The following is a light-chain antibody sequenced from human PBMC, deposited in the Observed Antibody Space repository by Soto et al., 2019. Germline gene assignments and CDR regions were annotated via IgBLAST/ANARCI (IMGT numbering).Light chain of an antibody. CDR3: CSYAGSTTFVI. Sequence: QSALTQPASVSGSPGQSITISCTGTSSDVGSHNLVSWYQQHPGKAPKFIIYEGTKRPSGISNRFSGSKSGNTASLTISGLQAEDEAGYYCCSYAGSTTFVIFGGGTKLTVL. CDR2: EGT. J-gene: IGLJ2*01. V-gene: IGLV2-23*03. CDR1: SSDVGSHNL.